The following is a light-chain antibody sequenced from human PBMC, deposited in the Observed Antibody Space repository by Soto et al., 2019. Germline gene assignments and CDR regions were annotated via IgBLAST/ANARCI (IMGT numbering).Light chain of an antibody. CDR3: QQYYSYPPA. J-gene: IGKJ3*01. Sequence: AIRMTQSPSSLSASTGDRVTITCRASQGISSYLAWYQQKPGKAPKLLIYAASTLQSGVPSRFSGSRSGTDFTLTISCLQSEDFATYYCQQYYSYPPAFGPGTKVDIK. V-gene: IGKV1-8*01. CDR2: AAS. CDR1: QGISSY.